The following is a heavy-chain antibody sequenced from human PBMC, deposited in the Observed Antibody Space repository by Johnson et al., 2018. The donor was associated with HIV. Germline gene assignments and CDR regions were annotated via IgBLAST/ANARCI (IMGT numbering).Heavy chain of an antibody. CDR3: ASAHNWHSDAFEI. D-gene: IGHD1/OR15-1a*01. CDR2: IRYDGSNE. Sequence: QVQLVESGGGVVQPGGSLRLSCVASGFIFSTYGMHWVRQAPGKGLEWLAFIRYDGSNEYYVDSVKGRFTISRDNSKKTLYLQMHSLRAEDTAVYYCASAHNWHSDAFEIWGQGTMVTVSS. CDR1: GFIFSTYG. J-gene: IGHJ3*02. V-gene: IGHV3-30*02.